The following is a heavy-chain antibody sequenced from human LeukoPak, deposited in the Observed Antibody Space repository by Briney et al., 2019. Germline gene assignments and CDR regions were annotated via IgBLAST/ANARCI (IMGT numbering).Heavy chain of an antibody. Sequence: GGSLRLSCAPSGFTFSSYAMHWVRQAPGKGLEWVAVISYAGSNKFYADSVRGRVTISRDNSKSTLHLQMNNLKTEDTAVYYCARGQHRVTYSDDAFDIWGQGTMVTVSS. CDR2: ISYAGSNK. J-gene: IGHJ3*02. V-gene: IGHV3-30-3*01. D-gene: IGHD4-11*01. CDR1: GFTFSSYA. CDR3: ARGQHRVTYSDDAFDI.